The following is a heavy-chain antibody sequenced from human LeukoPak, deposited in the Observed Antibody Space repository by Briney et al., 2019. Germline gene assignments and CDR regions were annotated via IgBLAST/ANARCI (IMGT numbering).Heavy chain of an antibody. J-gene: IGHJ4*02. V-gene: IGHV3-33*01. Sequence: GGSLRLSCAVSGFNFRSYGMHWVRQSPGKGLEWVAIIWYDGSNKYYSDSVKGRFTISRDNSKNTLYLQMNSLRAEDTAVYYCATATYGSGSDYADYWGQGTLVTVSS. CDR2: IWYDGSNK. CDR1: GFNFRSYG. D-gene: IGHD3-10*01. CDR3: ATATYGSGSDYADY.